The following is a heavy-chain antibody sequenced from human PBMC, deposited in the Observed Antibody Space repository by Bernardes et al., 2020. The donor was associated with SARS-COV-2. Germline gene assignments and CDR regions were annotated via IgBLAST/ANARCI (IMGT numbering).Heavy chain of an antibody. Sequence: SETLSLTCVVYGGSLSAYYWTWIRQPPGKGLEWIGEINQSGRTNYNPSLKGRATMSVDTSKNQFSLRLTSVTAADTAMYYCAKGGPYKWQYNLSWGQGTLVTVSS. CDR2: INQSGRT. CDR1: GGSLSAYY. V-gene: IGHV4-34*01. D-gene: IGHD1-1*01. CDR3: AKGGPYKWQYNLS. J-gene: IGHJ4*02.